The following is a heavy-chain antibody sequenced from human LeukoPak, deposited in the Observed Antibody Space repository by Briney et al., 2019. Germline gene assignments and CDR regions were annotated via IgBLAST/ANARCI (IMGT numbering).Heavy chain of an antibody. V-gene: IGHV3-23*01. CDR2: ISVEGESA. Sequence: GGSLRLSCTVSGFSVSTSGMSWVRQAQGKGLQTISAISVEGESAYYGDSVKGRFTISRDNSKNTLYLQMNSLRVEDTAVYFCAQGYGNGWYPHWGQGSLVSVSS. D-gene: IGHD6-19*01. CDR1: GFSVSTSG. J-gene: IGHJ4*02. CDR3: AQGYGNGWYPH.